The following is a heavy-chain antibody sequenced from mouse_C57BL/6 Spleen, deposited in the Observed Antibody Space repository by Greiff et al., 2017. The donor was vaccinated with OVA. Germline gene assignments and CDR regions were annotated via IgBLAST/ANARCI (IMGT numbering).Heavy chain of an antibody. CDR3: ARSYLWYFDV. V-gene: IGHV1-64*01. J-gene: IGHJ1*03. Sequence: VQPQQPGAELVKPGASVKLSCKASGYTFTSYWMHWVKQRPGQGLEWIGMIHPNSGSTNYNEKFKSKATLTVDKSSSTAYMQLSSLTSEDSAVYYCARSYLWYFDVWGTGTTVTVSS. CDR2: IHPNSGST. CDR1: GYTFTSYW.